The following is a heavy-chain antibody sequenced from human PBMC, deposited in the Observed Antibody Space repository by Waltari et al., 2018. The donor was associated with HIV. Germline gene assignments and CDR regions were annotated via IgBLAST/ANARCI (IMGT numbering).Heavy chain of an antibody. CDR1: GGSLPSYS. CDR2: VIPMSGTA. J-gene: IGHJ4*02. CDR3: ASARETMGVDFDF. V-gene: IGHV1-69*08. D-gene: IGHD3-10*01. Sequence: QVQLVQSGTEVRTPGSSVKVSCKASGGSLPSYSIHWVRQAPGQGLEWMGRVIPMSGTAMKAQKFQARVTISADKSTTTAYMELTSLRTEDTAVYYCASARETMGVDFDFWGQGTLVTVSS.